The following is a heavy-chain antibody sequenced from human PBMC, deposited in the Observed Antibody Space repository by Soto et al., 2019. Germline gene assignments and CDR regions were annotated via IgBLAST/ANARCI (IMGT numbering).Heavy chain of an antibody. CDR2: ISAYNGNT. D-gene: IGHD3-10*01. V-gene: IGHV1-18*01. CDR3: AREKVTMVRGARPHAFDI. CDR1: GYTFTSYG. J-gene: IGHJ3*02. Sequence: GASVKVSCKASGYTFTSYGISWVRQAPGQGLEWMGWISAYNGNTNYAQKLQGRVTMTTDTSTSTAYMELRSLRSDDTAVYYCAREKVTMVRGARPHAFDIWGQGTMVTVSS.